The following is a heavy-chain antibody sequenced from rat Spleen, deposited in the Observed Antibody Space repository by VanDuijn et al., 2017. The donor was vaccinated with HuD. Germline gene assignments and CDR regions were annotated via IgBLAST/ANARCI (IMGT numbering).Heavy chain of an antibody. CDR1: GFTFSDYF. CDR2: ITNSGGST. D-gene: IGHD4-3*01. J-gene: IGHJ2*01. V-gene: IGHV5-20*01. Sequence: EVQLVASDGGLVQPGRSLKLSCAASGFTFSDYFMAWVRQAPAQGLEWVASITNSGGSTYYRDSVKGRFTISRDNAKSTLYLQMDSLRSEDTATYYCTRDAGSYYFDYWGQGVMVTVSS. CDR3: TRDAGSYYFDY.